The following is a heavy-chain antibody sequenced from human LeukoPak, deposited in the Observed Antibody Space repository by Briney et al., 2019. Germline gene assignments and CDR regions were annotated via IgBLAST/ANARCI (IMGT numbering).Heavy chain of an antibody. CDR2: INHSGST. CDR3: ARGLASGYPPIPFDY. CDR1: GGSFSGYY. V-gene: IGHV4-34*01. J-gene: IGHJ4*02. Sequence: SETLSLTCAVYGGSFSGYYWSWIRQPPGKGLEWIGEINHSGSTNYNPSLKSRVTMSVDTSKNEFSLNLTSVTAADTAVYYCARGLASGYPPIPFDYWGQGTLVTVSS. D-gene: IGHD3-3*01.